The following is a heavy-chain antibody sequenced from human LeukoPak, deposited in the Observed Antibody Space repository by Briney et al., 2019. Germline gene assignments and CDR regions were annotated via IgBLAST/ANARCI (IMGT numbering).Heavy chain of an antibody. V-gene: IGHV3-21*06. Sequence: GGSLRLSCAASGFTFSTYSMNWVRQAPGKGLEWVASIGPTGSDRYHADSIKGRFTISRDNANNFLYLQMNSLRAEDTAVYYCATETNGRHYDYWGQGTLLTVSS. J-gene: IGHJ4*02. D-gene: IGHD1-14*01. CDR2: IGPTGSDR. CDR3: ATETNGRHYDY. CDR1: GFTFSTYS.